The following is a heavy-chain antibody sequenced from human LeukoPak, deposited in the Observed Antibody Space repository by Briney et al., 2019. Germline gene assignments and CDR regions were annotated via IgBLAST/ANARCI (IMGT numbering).Heavy chain of an antibody. CDR3: AKETFAHDAFDI. CDR1: GFTVSSNY. J-gene: IGHJ3*02. V-gene: IGHV3-30*02. Sequence: PGGSLRLSCAASGFTVSSNYISWVRQAPGKGLEWVAFIRYDGSNKYYADSVKGRFTISRDNSKNTLYLQMNSLRAEDTAVYYCAKETFAHDAFDIWGQGTMVTVSS. CDR2: IRYDGSNK. D-gene: IGHD3-10*01.